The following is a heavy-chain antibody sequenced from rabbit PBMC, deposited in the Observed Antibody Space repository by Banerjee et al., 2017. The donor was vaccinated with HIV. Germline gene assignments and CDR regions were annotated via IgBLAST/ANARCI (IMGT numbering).Heavy chain of an antibody. CDR1: GFSFSSSYW. CDR2: IYAGSSGST. J-gene: IGHJ6*01. CDR3: ARDQSIYVYARGSGDYTYGMDL. V-gene: IGHV1S45*01. Sequence: QEQLEESGGDLVKPGASLTLTCTASGFSFSSSYWICWVRQAPGKGLEWIACIYAGSSGSTYYASWAKGRFTISKTSSTTVTLQVTSLTATDTATYFCARDQSIYVYARGSGDYTYGMDLWGPGTLVTVS. D-gene: IGHD1-1*01.